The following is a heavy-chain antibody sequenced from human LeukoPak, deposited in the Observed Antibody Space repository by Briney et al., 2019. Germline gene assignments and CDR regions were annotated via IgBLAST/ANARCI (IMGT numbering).Heavy chain of an antibody. V-gene: IGHV1-8*01. J-gene: IGHJ3*02. CDR1: GYTFTSYD. D-gene: IGHD3-10*01. CDR3: ARRVQTTYGSGSYYTLDAFDI. Sequence: GASVNVSCKASGYTFTSYDINWVRQVTGQGLEWMGWMDPNSGNTGYAQKFQGRVTMTRNTSISTAYMELSSLRSEDTAVYYCARRVQTTYGSGSYYTLDAFDIWGQGTMVTVSS. CDR2: MDPNSGNT.